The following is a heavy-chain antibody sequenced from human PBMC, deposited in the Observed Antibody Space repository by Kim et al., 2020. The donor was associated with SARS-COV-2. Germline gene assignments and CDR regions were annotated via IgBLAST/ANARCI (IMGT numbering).Heavy chain of an antibody. CDR1: GGSVSNFNW. CDR3: ARETGRGIDS. Sequence: SETLSLTCGVSGGSVSNFNWWTWVRQSPGTGLEWIGEIDHSGTTNYNPSLKSRVTISIDKSKNDFSLKVTSVTAADTAVYYCARETGRGIDSWGQGTLVSVSS. J-gene: IGHJ4*02. D-gene: IGHD5-12*01. CDR2: IDHSGTT. V-gene: IGHV4-4*02.